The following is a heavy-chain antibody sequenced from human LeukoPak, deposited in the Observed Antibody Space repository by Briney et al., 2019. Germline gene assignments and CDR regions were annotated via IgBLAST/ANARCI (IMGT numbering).Heavy chain of an antibody. Sequence: GGSLRLSCKTSGFTFSSYSMNWVRQAPGKGLEWVADIKQDGSEKYYVRSVKGRFTISRQNAKNSLFLQMNSLRAEDTAVYYCARHRSGGSQDDAFDIWGQGTMVTVSS. CDR1: GFTFSSYS. D-gene: IGHD2-15*01. V-gene: IGHV3-7*01. CDR2: IKQDGSEK. J-gene: IGHJ3*02. CDR3: ARHRSGGSQDDAFDI.